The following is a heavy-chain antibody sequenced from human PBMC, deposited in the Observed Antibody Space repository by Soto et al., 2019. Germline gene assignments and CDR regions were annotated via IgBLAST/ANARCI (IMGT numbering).Heavy chain of an antibody. CDR3: ARARDSGGSCYACYYYCMDV. Sequence: QVQLVQSGAEVKKPGSSVKVSCKASGGTFSSYAISWVRQAPGQGLEWMGGIIPIFGTANYAQKFQGRVTITADESTSTAYMELSSLRSDDTAVYYCARARDSGGSCYACYYYCMDVWGLGTTVTVSS. CDR2: IIPIFGTA. D-gene: IGHD2-15*01. CDR1: GGTFSSYA. V-gene: IGHV1-69*12. J-gene: IGHJ6*02.